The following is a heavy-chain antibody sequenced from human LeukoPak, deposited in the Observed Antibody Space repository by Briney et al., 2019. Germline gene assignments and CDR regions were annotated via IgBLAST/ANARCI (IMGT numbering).Heavy chain of an antibody. Sequence: ASVKVSCKASGYTFTGFAVHWVRQAPGQRPEWMGWMNIGNGNTKYSQKFQDRITVIRDTSANTVYMELSSLRSEDTAVYYCARSEILDYYYGSGRYFDYWGRGSLVTVSS. CDR3: ARSEILDYYYGSGRYFDY. D-gene: IGHD3-10*01. V-gene: IGHV1-3*04. CDR1: GYTFTGFA. J-gene: IGHJ4*02. CDR2: MNIGNGNT.